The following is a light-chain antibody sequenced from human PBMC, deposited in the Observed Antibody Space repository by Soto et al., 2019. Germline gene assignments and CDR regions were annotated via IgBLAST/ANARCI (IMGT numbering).Light chain of an antibody. CDR1: SSDVGSYNL. V-gene: IGLV2-23*03. CDR2: EGS. CDR3: CSYEGSSTFGV. Sequence: QSALTQPASVSGSPGQSITISCTGTSSDVGSYNLVSWYQQHPGKAPKLMIYEGSKRPSGVSNRFSGSKSGNTASLTISGLQAEDEADYYCCSYEGSSTFGVFGGGTKVTVL. J-gene: IGLJ2*01.